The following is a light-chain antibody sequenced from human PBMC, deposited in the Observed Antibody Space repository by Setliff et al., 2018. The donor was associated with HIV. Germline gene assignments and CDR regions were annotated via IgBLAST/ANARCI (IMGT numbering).Light chain of an antibody. V-gene: IGLV2-14*01. CDR2: EVS. Sequence: SALTQPASVSGSPGQSITISCTGTSSDVGGYNYVPWYQQHPGKVPKLMIYEVSNRPSGVSLRFSGSKSGNTASLTISGLQAEDEADYYCSSYTTSSTLGVLFGGGTK. CDR1: SSDVGGYNY. J-gene: IGLJ3*02. CDR3: SSYTTSSTLGVL.